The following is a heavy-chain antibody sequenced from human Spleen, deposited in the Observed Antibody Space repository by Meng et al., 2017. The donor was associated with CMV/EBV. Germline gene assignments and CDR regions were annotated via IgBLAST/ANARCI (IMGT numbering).Heavy chain of an antibody. CDR1: GFTFRSYA. J-gene: IGHJ5*02. CDR3: TRDGPQGENWFDP. V-gene: IGHV3-30-3*01. Sequence: AASGFTFRSYAMHWVRKAPGKGLEWVAIISYDGSNKCYADSVKGRFTISRDNSKNTLYLQMSSLRAEDTAVYYCTRDGPQGENWFDPWGQGTLVTVSS. CDR2: ISYDGSNK. D-gene: IGHD3-16*01.